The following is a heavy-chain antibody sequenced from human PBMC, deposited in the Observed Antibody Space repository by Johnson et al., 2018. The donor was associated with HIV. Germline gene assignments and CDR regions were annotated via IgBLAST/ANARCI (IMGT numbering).Heavy chain of an antibody. J-gene: IGHJ3*01. Sequence: VESGGGVVQPGGSLRLSCAASEFTFSSYGMHWVRQAPGKGLEWVTFIRFDGNNKYYADSVQGRFTISRDNAKNSLYLQMNSLRAEDTAVYYCARDWGPRLGYYDSSGYYWAFDVWGQGTMVTVSS. CDR1: EFTFSSYG. D-gene: IGHD3-22*01. V-gene: IGHV3-30*02. CDR2: IRFDGNNK. CDR3: ARDWGPRLGYYDSSGYYWAFDV.